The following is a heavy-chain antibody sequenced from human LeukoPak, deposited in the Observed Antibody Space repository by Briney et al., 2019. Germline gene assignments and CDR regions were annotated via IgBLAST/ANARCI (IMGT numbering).Heavy chain of an antibody. J-gene: IGHJ4*02. D-gene: IGHD6-13*01. CDR2: ISYDGSNK. CDR3: AREGIDY. CDR1: GLTFSSYA. V-gene: IGHV3-30-3*01. Sequence: GGSLRLFCAASGLTFSSYAMHWVRHAPGKGLEWVAVISYDGSNKFYADSVKGRFTISRDNSKNTLYLQMNSLRAEDTAVYYCAREGIDYWGQGTLVTVSS.